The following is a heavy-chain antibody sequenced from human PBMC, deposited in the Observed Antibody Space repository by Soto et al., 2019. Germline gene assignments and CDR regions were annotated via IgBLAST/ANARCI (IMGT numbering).Heavy chain of an antibody. Sequence: ASVKVSCKTSGYTFTAYYMHWLLQAPGHGLEWLGWTSPRTGGAKYSHKFQGRASMTRNTSITTAYMELTGLSTDDTAVYYCARSSGSYSKWFDSWGQGTLVTVSS. CDR1: GYTFTAYY. J-gene: IGHJ5*01. CDR3: ARSSGSYSKWFDS. CDR2: TSPRTGGA. V-gene: IGHV1-2*02. D-gene: IGHD3-10*01.